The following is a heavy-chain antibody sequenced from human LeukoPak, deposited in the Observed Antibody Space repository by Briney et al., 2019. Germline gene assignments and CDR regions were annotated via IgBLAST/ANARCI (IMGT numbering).Heavy chain of an antibody. CDR3: ASGLLVGNSGYYFDY. D-gene: IGHD5-12*01. V-gene: IGHV4-59*01. J-gene: IGHJ4*02. Sequence: SETLSLTCTVSGGSMSGYYWTWLRQPPGKGLDWIGYIHYSGSTNYHPSLKSRVTLSVDTSKKQFSLKLNSMTAVDTAVQYCASGLLVGNSGYYFDYWGRGTLVTVSA. CDR1: GGSMSGYY. CDR2: IHYSGST.